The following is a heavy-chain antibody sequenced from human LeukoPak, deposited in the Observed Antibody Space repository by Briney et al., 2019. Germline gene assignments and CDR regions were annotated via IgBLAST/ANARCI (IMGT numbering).Heavy chain of an antibody. CDR1: GGSFSGYY. D-gene: IGHD5-24*01. V-gene: IGHV4-34*01. Sequence: SETLSLTCAVYGGSFSGYYWSWIRQPPGKGLEWIGEINHSGSTNYNPSLKSRVTISVDTSKNQFSLKLSSVTAADTAVYYCARSTPYSKRWLQFYAIDYWGQGTLVTVSS. J-gene: IGHJ4*02. CDR2: INHSGST. CDR3: ARSTPYSKRWLQFYAIDY.